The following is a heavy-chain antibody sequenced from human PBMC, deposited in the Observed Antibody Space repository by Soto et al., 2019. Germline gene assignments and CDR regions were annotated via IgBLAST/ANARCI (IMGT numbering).Heavy chain of an antibody. D-gene: IGHD6-13*01. J-gene: IGHJ6*03. CDR1: GGSISSYY. CDR3: ARVHGAAAGRVVSNYYMDV. CDR2: FFYSGST. V-gene: IGHV4-59*01. Sequence: PSETLSLTCTVSGGSISSYYWSWIRQPPGKGLFWFGFFFYSGSTNYNPSLKSRVTISVDTPKNLFFLKLSSLTVADTAVFYFARVHGAAAGRVVSNYYMDVWGKGTTVTVSS.